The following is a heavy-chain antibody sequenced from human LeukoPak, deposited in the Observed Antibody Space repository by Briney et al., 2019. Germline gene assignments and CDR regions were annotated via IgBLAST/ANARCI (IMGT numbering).Heavy chain of an antibody. Sequence: AAGKVSCKASGYIFTSYYIHWVRQAPGQGLEWMGRIDPRGGSSSYPQRFQGRVTMTSDTSTTTVYMELSSLRSDDTAVYYCARGPIRGGYKRFDPWGQATLVTV. D-gene: IGHD5-12*01. CDR3: ARGPIRGGYKRFDP. CDR1: GYIFTSYY. V-gene: IGHV1-46*01. J-gene: IGHJ5*02. CDR2: IDPRGGSS.